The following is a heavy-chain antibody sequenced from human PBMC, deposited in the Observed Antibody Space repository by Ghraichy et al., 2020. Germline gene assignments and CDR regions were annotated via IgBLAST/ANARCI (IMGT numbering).Heavy chain of an antibody. CDR2: TNAGNGNT. J-gene: IGHJ6*02. CDR3: AGNSSPYYYYGMDV. V-gene: IGHV1-3*01. D-gene: IGHD3-22*01. Sequence: ASVKVSCKASGYTFTSYAMQWVRQAPGQRLEWMGWTNAGNGNTKYSQKFQGRVTITRDTSASTAYMELSSLRSEDTAVYYCAGNSSPYYYYGMDVWGQGTTVTVSS. CDR1: GYTFTSYA.